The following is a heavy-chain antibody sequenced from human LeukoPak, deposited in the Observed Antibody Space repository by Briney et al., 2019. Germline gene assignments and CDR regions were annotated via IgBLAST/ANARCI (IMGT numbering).Heavy chain of an antibody. Sequence: SETLSLTCAVYGGSFSGYYWSWIRQPPGKGLEWIGEINHSGSTHYNPSLKSRVTISVDTSKNQFSLKLSSVTAADTAVYYCARGSAGCSSTSCYKPYYYYYYGMDVWGQGTTVTVSS. D-gene: IGHD2-2*01. V-gene: IGHV4-34*01. CDR2: INHSGST. J-gene: IGHJ6*02. CDR1: GGSFSGYY. CDR3: ARGSAGCSSTSCYKPYYYYYYGMDV.